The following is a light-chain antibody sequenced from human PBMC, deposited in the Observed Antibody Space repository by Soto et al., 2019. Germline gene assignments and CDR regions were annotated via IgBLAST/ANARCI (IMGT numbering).Light chain of an antibody. CDR2: LVS. CDR3: MQALQTLWT. CDR1: QSLLHRNGYNY. Sequence: DIVMTQSPLSLPVTPGEPASISCRSSQSLLHRNGYNYLDWYLQKPGQSPQHLIYLVSNRASGVPDRLSGSGSGTDFTLKISRVEAEDVGVYYCMQALQTLWTFGQGTKVEIK. J-gene: IGKJ1*01. V-gene: IGKV2-28*01.